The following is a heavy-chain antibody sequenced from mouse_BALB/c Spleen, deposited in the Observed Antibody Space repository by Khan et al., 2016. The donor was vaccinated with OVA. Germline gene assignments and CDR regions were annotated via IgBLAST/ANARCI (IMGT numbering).Heavy chain of an antibody. CDR1: DFSLDNYS. J-gene: IGHJ3*01. V-gene: IGHV2-2*02. Sequence: VQLQESGPGLVAPSQSLSITCTVSDFSLDNYSIHWIRQSPGKGLEWLGVIWSAGSTDYNAAFISRLTITKDNSRSQVFFQVNSLQPNDTAIYXCARRGYDYGRGALFAYWGQGTLVTVSA. D-gene: IGHD2-4*01. CDR2: IWSAGST. CDR3: ARRGYDYGRGALFAY.